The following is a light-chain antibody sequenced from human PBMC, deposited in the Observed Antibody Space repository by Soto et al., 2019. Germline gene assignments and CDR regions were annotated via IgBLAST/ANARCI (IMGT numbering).Light chain of an antibody. J-gene: IGKJ3*01. CDR2: DAS. V-gene: IGKV3-11*01. CDR3: QQRTNWLFT. CDR1: QTVGIS. Sequence: LTQSPASLSLSPGERATLSCRASQTVGISLAWYQHKPGQPPRLLIYDASKRATAIPARFGGSGSGTDFTHTISSLEPEDFAVYYCQQRTNWLFTFGPGTKVDIK.